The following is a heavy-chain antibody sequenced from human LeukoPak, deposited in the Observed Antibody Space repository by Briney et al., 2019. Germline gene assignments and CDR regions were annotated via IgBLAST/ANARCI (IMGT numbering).Heavy chain of an antibody. V-gene: IGHV3-49*04. CDR2: IRSKAYGGTT. D-gene: IGHD6-19*01. CDR3: TRGMTRGWSNYFDY. J-gene: IGHJ4*02. CDR1: GFTFGDYA. Sequence: PGGSLRLSCTASGFTFGDYAMSWVRQAPGKGLEWVGFIRSKAYGGTTEYAASVKGRFTISRDDSKSIAYLQMNSLKTEDTAVYYCTRGMTRGWSNYFDYWGQGTLVSVST.